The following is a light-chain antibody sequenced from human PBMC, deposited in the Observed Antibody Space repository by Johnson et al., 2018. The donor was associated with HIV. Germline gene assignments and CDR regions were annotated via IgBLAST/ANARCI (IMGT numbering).Light chain of an antibody. CDR1: SSNIGNNY. J-gene: IGLJ1*01. V-gene: IGLV1-51*01. CDR3: GAWDSGLTAGV. Sequence: QSVLTQPPSVSAAPGQRVTISCSGSSSNIGNNYVSWYQHLPGTAPKLLIYDNDKRPSGIPDRFSGYRSGTSATLGITGLQTGDEADYYCGAWDSGLTAGVFGTGTKFTVL. CDR2: DND.